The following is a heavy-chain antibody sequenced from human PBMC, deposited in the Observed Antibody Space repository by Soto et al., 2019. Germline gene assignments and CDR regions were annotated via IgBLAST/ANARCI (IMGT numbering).Heavy chain of an antibody. J-gene: IGHJ5*02. D-gene: IGHD1-26*01. CDR3: PRQRRIVGATTGSGFDP. V-gene: IGHV1-46*01. CDR1: GYTFTTYY. Sequence: QVQLVQSGAEVKKPGASVKLSCKTSGYTFTTYYIHWVRQAPGQGLEWMGIINPTGGTTDYAQDFHCRTTMTRDTSTNTVYMDLIRLRSDDTDVYYCPRQRRIVGATTGSGFDPCGQGNLVTVSS. CDR2: INPTGGTT.